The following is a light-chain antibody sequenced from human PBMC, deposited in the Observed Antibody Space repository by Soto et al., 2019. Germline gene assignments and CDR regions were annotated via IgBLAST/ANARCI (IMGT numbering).Light chain of an antibody. Sequence: QSVLTQPPSASGSPGQSVTISCTGTSSDVGGYNYVSWYQQHPGKAPKLMIYEVSKRPSGVPDRFSGSKSGNTASLTVSGLQAEEEADYYCSSYAGSNIVFGGVTKLTVL. CDR2: EVS. CDR1: SSDVGGYNY. CDR3: SSYAGSNIV. J-gene: IGLJ2*01. V-gene: IGLV2-8*01.